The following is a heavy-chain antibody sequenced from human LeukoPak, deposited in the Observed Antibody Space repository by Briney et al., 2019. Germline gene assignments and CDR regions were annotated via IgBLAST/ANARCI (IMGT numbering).Heavy chain of an antibody. V-gene: IGHV4-59*08. Sequence: SETLSLTCTVSGGSISSYYWSWIRQPPGKGLEWIGYIHYSGSTNHNPSLKSRVTISVDTSKNQFSLKLSSVTAADTAVYYCARHLYSSSWYDYWGQGTLVTVSS. J-gene: IGHJ4*02. D-gene: IGHD6-13*01. CDR1: GGSISSYY. CDR2: IHYSGST. CDR3: ARHLYSSSWYDY.